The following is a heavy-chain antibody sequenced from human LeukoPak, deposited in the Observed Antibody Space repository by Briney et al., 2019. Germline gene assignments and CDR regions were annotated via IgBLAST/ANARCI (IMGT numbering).Heavy chain of an antibody. D-gene: IGHD2-21*02. CDR1: GLTVSRDY. V-gene: IGHV3-66*01. CDR2: IYSDGSR. J-gene: IGHJ4*02. Sequence: GGSLRLSCEASGLTVSRDYMSWVRQAPGKGLEWVSVIYSDGSRYYADSVRGRFTISRDSSKNTLYLQMNGLRDEDTAVYYCARGGGAYCGGDCYRNFDYWGQGTLVTVSS. CDR3: ARGGGAYCGGDCYRNFDY.